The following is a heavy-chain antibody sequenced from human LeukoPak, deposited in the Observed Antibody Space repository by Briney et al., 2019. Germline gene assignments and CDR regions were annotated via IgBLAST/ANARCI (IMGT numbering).Heavy chain of an antibody. CDR3: ARVRSGYYYGSGSYQQFDY. V-gene: IGHV4-34*01. CDR1: GGSFGGFY. D-gene: IGHD3-10*01. Sequence: SETLSLTCAVYGGSFGGFYWGWIRQPPGKGLEWIGEINHSGSTNYNPSLKSRVTISVDKSKNQFSLKLSSVTAADTAVYYCARVRSGYYYGSGSYQQFDYWGQGTLVTVSS. CDR2: INHSGST. J-gene: IGHJ4*02.